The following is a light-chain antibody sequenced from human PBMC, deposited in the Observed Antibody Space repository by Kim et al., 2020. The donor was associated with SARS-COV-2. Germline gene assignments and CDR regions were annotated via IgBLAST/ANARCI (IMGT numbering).Light chain of an antibody. Sequence: DIQMTQSPSTLSAFVGDRVTITCRASQSVSTWLAWYQQKPGKAPKLLIYDASSLQSGVPSRFSGSGSGTEFTLTISSLQPDDFATYYCQQSGTFGQGTKLEI. CDR3: QQSGT. CDR1: QSVSTW. V-gene: IGKV1-5*01. CDR2: DAS. J-gene: IGKJ1*01.